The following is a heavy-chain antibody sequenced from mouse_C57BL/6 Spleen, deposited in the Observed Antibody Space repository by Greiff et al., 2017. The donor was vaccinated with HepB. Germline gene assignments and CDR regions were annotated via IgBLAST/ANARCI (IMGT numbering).Heavy chain of an antibody. V-gene: IGHV5-4*01. CDR1: GFTFSSYA. D-gene: IGHD2-1*01. CDR2: ISDGGSYT. CDR3: ARDDGNYVGNAMDY. Sequence: EVQGVESGGGLVKPGGSLKLSCAASGFTFSSYAMSWVRQTPEKRLEWVATISDGGSYTYYPDNVKGRFTISRDNAKNNLYLQMSHLKSEDTAMYYCARDDGNYVGNAMDYWGQGTSVTVSS. J-gene: IGHJ4*01.